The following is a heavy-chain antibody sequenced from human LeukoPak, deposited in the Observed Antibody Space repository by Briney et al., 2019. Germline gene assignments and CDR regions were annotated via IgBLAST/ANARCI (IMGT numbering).Heavy chain of an antibody. V-gene: IGHV3-23*01. D-gene: IGHD3-10*01. J-gene: IGHJ4*02. CDR1: GFTFSSYA. CDR3: SKGPVLDTTVRGGGQGATGDEY. Sequence: EGSLSLSCAASGFTFSSYAMSWVRQAPGKGLEWVSAISGSGGSTYYADSVKGRFTISRDNSKHTLYLQMNSLRADAAAVYYWSKGPVLDTTVRGGGQGATGDEYWGQGTLVTVSS. CDR2: ISGSGGST.